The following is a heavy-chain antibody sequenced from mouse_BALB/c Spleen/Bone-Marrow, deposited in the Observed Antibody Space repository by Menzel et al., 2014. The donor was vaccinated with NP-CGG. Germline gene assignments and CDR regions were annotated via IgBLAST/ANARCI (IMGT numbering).Heavy chain of an antibody. V-gene: IGHV1-4*01. CDR2: INPSSGYT. Sequence: VQLQESGAELARPGASVKMSCEASGYTFTSYTMHWVKQRPGQGLEWIGYINPSSGYTNYNQRFKDKATLTADKSSSTAYMQLSSLTSEDSADYYCAKGLIYYYGRRDGYCDVWGAGTTVTVSS. J-gene: IGHJ1*01. CDR1: GYTFTSYT. D-gene: IGHD1-1*01. CDR3: AKGLIYYYGRRDGYCDV.